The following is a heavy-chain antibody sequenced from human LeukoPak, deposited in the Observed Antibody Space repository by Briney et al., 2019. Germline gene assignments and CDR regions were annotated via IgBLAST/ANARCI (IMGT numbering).Heavy chain of an antibody. Sequence: PGGSLRLSCAASGVTFDYYAMRWVRQAPGKGLEWVSGISWNSGSIGYADSVKGRFTISRDNAKNSLYLQMNSLRAEDTALYYCAKKQLAGAFDIWGQGTMVTVSS. CDR2: ISWNSGSI. V-gene: IGHV3-9*01. J-gene: IGHJ3*02. D-gene: IGHD6-6*01. CDR1: GVTFDYYA. CDR3: AKKQLAGAFDI.